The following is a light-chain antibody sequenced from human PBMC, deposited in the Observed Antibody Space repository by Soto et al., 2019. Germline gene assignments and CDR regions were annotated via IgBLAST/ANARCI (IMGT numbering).Light chain of an antibody. Sequence: EIVLTQSPGTLSLSPGERATLSCRASQSVSSSSYLAWYQQKPGQAPRLLIYGASGRATGIPDRFSGSGSGTDFPITISRLEHEDFAVYYCHQYGSSPSYTFGQGTKLEIK. CDR3: HQYGSSPSYT. CDR2: GAS. J-gene: IGKJ2*01. V-gene: IGKV3-20*01. CDR1: QSVSSSSY.